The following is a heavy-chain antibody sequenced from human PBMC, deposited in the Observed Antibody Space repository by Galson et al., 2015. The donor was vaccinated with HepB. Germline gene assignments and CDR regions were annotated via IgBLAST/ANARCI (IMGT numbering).Heavy chain of an antibody. D-gene: IGHD3-10*01. CDR3: ARDTYYYGSGGIDY. Sequence: TLSLTCTVSGGSISSGGYYWSWIRQHPGKGLEWIGYIYYSGSSYYNPSLKSRVTISVDTSKNQFSLKLSSVTAADTAVYYCARDTYYYGSGGIDYWGQGTLVTVSS. J-gene: IGHJ4*02. V-gene: IGHV4-31*03. CDR2: IYYSGSS. CDR1: GGSISSGGYY.